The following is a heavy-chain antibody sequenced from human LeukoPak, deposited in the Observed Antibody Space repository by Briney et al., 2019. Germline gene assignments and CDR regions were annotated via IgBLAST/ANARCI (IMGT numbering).Heavy chain of an antibody. CDR3: ARDPSGAYCSGGSCYALYFDY. Sequence: GSLRLSCAASGFTFSTYTMNWVRQAPGKGLEWIGEINHSGSTNYNPSLKSRVTISVDTSKNQFSLKLSSVTAADTAVYYCARDPSGAYCSGGSCYALYFDYWGQGTLVTVSS. D-gene: IGHD2-15*01. J-gene: IGHJ4*02. CDR1: GFTFSTYT. V-gene: IGHV4-34*01. CDR2: INHSGST.